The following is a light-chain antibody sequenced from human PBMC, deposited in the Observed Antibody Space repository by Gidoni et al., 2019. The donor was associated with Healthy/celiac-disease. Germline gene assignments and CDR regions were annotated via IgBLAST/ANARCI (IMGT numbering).Light chain of an antibody. CDR3: QQSGSSPYT. V-gene: IGKV3-20*01. Sequence: EIVVTQSPGTLSLSPGERATLSCRASQSVTNNYLAGYQQKPGQAPRLVIYDASNRATGIPDRFSGSGSGPDFTLTISRLEPADFAVYYCQQSGSSPYTFXQXSKLEIK. J-gene: IGKJ2*01. CDR1: QSVTNNY. CDR2: DAS.